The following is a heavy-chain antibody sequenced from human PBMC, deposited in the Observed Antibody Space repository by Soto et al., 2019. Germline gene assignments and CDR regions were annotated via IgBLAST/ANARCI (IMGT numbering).Heavy chain of an antibody. D-gene: IGHD3-10*01. V-gene: IGHV3-21*01. CDR3: ARFSTSGSFPDY. CDR1: GFNFREYA. CDR2: ISISDSFL. J-gene: IGHJ4*02. Sequence: EVQLVESGGGLVKPGGALRLSCGASGFNFREYAMKWGRQAPGKGLEWVSSISISDSFLYYADSVKGRFVISRDNAKNSLYLQMNGLRAEDTGVYYCARFSTSGSFPDYWGQGTLVTVSS.